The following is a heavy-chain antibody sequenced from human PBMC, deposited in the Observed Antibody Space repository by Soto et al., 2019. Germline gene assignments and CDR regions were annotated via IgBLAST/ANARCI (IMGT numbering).Heavy chain of an antibody. Sequence: SETLSLTCAVYGGSFSGYYWSWIRQPPGKGLEWIGEINHSGSTNYNPSLKSRVTISADKSINTAYLQWSSLKASDTAMYYCARPSNNYVAYWGQGTLVTVSS. V-gene: IGHV4-34*01. J-gene: IGHJ4*02. CDR3: ARPSNNYVAY. CDR1: GGSFSGYY. CDR2: INHSGST.